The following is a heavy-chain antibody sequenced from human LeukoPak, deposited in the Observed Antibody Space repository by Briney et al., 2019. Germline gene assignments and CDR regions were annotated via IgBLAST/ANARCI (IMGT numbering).Heavy chain of an antibody. J-gene: IGHJ4*02. CDR3: ASLPGENY. D-gene: IGHD3-10*01. CDR1: GFTFSSYS. Sequence: PGGSLRPSCAASGFTFSSYSMNWVHQAPGKGLEWVSSISSSSSYIYYADSVKGRFTISRDNAKNSLYLQMNSLRAEDTAVYYCASLPGENYWGQGTLVTVSS. CDR2: ISSSSSYI. V-gene: IGHV3-21*01.